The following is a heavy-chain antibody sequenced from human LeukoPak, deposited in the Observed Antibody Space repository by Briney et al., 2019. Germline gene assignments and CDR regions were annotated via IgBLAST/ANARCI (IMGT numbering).Heavy chain of an antibody. V-gene: IGHV4-59*01. D-gene: IGHD3-3*01. CDR3: ARANLHDFWSGYRRGYYYYGMDV. CDR1: GGSISSYY. J-gene: IGHJ6*02. CDR2: IYYSGST. Sequence: TSETLSLTCTVSGGSISSYYWSWIRQPPGKGLEWIGYIYYSGSTNYNPSLKSRVTISVDTSKNQFSLKLSSVTAADTAVYYCARANLHDFWSGYRRGYYYYGMDVWGQGTTVTVSS.